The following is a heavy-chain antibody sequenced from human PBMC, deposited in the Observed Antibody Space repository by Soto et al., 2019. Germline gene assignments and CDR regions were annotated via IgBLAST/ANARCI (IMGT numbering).Heavy chain of an antibody. D-gene: IGHD6-19*01. Sequence: SVKVSCKASGGTFSSYAISWVRQAPGQGLEWMGGIIPIFGTANYAQKFQGRVTITADESTSTAYMELSSLRSEDTAVYYCARLGTSAVARYYYGMDVWGQGTTVTVSS. CDR1: GGTFSSYA. CDR2: IIPIFGTA. J-gene: IGHJ6*02. V-gene: IGHV1-69*13. CDR3: ARLGTSAVARYYYGMDV.